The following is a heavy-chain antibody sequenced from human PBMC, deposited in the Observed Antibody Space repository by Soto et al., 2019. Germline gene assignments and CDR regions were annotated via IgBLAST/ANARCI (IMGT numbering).Heavy chain of an antibody. CDR3: AKGMTLMVRNYYYALDV. V-gene: IGHV3-74*01. D-gene: IGHD3-10*01. Sequence: GGSLRLSCAASGFTFSSDWMHWVRQAPGKGLVWVSRINTDGSGTTYADSVKGRFTISRDNAKNMVYLQMNSLRADDTAIYYCAKGMTLMVRNYYYALDVWGQGTTVTVSS. CDR1: GFTFSSDW. CDR2: INTDGSGT. J-gene: IGHJ6*02.